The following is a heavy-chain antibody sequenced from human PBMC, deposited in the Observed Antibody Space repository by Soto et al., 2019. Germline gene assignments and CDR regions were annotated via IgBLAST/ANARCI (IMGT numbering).Heavy chain of an antibody. CDR2: ISGYNGHT. D-gene: IGHD2-2*02. Sequence: QVQLVQSGAEVKKPGASVKVSCKASGYTFTSYGISWVRQAPGQGLEWMGWISGYNGHTSYAQKVQGRVSMTTDPSTSTAYMELRSLRPNDTAVYYCAKLGGSYNYGMEVWGQATTVTVSS. CDR1: GYTFTSYG. CDR3: AKLGGSYNYGMEV. V-gene: IGHV1-18*01. J-gene: IGHJ6*02.